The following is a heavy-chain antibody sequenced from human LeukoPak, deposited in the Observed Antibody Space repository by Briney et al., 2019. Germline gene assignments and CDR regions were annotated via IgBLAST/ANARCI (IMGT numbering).Heavy chain of an antibody. Sequence: ASVKVSCKASGYTFTGYYMHWVRQAPGQGLEWMGRINPNSGGTNYAQKFQGRVTMTRDTSISTAYIEQSRLRSDDTAVYYCARTRSGSYPFVYWGEGNLVTASS. CDR1: GYTFTGYY. V-gene: IGHV1-2*06. D-gene: IGHD3-10*01. J-gene: IGHJ4*02. CDR2: INPNSGGT. CDR3: ARTRSGSYPFVY.